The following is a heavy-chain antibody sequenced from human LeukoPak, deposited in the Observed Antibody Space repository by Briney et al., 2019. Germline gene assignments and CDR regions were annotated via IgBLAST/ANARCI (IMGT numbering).Heavy chain of an antibody. CDR2: ISGISKHV. CDR3: ARDSAVAGTFDY. V-gene: IGHV3-21*04. Sequence: GGSLRLSCAASGFIFSTYAMSWVRQAPGKALEWVSSISGISKHVYYGDSVKGRFTISRDNAKNSLYLQMNSLRAEDTAVYYCARDSAVAGTFDYWGQGTLVTVSS. D-gene: IGHD6-19*01. CDR1: GFIFSTYA. J-gene: IGHJ4*02.